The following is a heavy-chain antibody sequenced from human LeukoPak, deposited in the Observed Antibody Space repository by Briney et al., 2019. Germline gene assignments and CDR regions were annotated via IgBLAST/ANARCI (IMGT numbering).Heavy chain of an antibody. CDR1: GGSLSNHY. Sequence: SETLSLTCTVSGGSLSNHYWSWIRQPPGKGLEWIGHIYDSGSTTYNPSLKSRVTMPVDTSKNQFSLNLSSVTAADTAVYYCARGRIGGPKAPFDYWGQGTLVTVSS. V-gene: IGHV4-59*11. D-gene: IGHD3-16*01. CDR3: ARGRIGGPKAPFDY. J-gene: IGHJ4*02. CDR2: IYDSGST.